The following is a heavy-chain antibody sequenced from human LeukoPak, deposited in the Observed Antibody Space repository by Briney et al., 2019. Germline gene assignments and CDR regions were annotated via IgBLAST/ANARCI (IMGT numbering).Heavy chain of an antibody. CDR3: ARLGYSSRHLDY. CDR2: IYYSGST. Sequence: SETLSLTCTVSGGSISSYYWSWIRQRPGKGLEWIGYIYYSGSTNYNPSLKSRVTISVDTSKNQFSLKLSSVTAADTAVHYCARLGYSSRHLDYWAQGTLVTVSS. V-gene: IGHV4-59*08. J-gene: IGHJ4*02. CDR1: GGSISSYY. D-gene: IGHD6-13*01.